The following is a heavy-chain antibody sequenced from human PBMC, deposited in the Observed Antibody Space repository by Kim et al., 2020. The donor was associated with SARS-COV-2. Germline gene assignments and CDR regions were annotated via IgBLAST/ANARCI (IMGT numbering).Heavy chain of an antibody. Sequence: SVKVSCKTSGATFSSYSISWVRQAPGLGLEWMGVIDPIFGKTNYAQRFQGRVTITADESRSTAYMELNSLRSEDTGVYYCARSRHYLDQIYFDYWGQGTRLTVSA. CDR3: ARSRHYLDQIYFDY. V-gene: IGHV1-69*13. CDR2: IDPIFGKT. J-gene: IGHJ4*02. D-gene: IGHD1-26*01. CDR1: GATFSSYS.